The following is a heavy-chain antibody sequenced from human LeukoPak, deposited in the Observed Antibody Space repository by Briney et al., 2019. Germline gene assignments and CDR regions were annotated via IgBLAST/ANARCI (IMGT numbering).Heavy chain of an antibody. J-gene: IGHJ4*02. V-gene: IGHV4-30-2*01. CDR3: AREGDYGSGSRGFDY. CDR1: GGSISSGGYS. Sequence: SQTLSLTCAVSGGSISSGGYSWSWIRQPPGKGLEWIGYIYHSGSTYYNPSLKSRVTISVDRSENQFSLKLSSVTAADTAVYYCAREGDYGSGSRGFDYWGQGTLVTVSS. D-gene: IGHD3-10*01. CDR2: IYHSGST.